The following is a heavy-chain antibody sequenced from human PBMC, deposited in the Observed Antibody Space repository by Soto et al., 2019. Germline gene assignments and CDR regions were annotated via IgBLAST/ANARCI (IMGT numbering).Heavy chain of an antibody. D-gene: IGHD6-19*01. CDR3: ARDPHSSGWYYFDY. Sequence: ASVKVSCKASGYTFTSYGVGWVRQAPGQGLEWMGWISAGNGNTKYAQKFQGRVTMTRDTSASTAYMELSSLRSEDTAVYYCARDPHSSGWYYFDYWGQGTLVTVSS. V-gene: IGHV1-18*04. CDR2: ISAGNGNT. CDR1: GYTFTSYG. J-gene: IGHJ4*02.